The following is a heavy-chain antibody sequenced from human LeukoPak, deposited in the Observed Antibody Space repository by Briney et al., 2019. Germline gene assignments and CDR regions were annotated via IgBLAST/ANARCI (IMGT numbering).Heavy chain of an antibody. D-gene: IGHD3-10*01. CDR1: GFTFSSYS. V-gene: IGHV3-21*01. CDR2: ISSSSSYI. Sequence: SGGSLRLSCAASGFTFSSYSMNWVRQAPGKGLEWVSSISSSSSYIYYADSVKGRFTISRDNAKNSLYLQMNSLRAEDTAVYYCAREVRGVNWFDPWGQGTLVTVSS. J-gene: IGHJ5*02. CDR3: AREVRGVNWFDP.